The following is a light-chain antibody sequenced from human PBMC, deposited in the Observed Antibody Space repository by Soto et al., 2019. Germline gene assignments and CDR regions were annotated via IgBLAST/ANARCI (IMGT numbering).Light chain of an antibody. Sequence: QSALTQPASVSGSPGQSITISCTGTSSDVGGYSYVSWYQQHPGKAPKLMNYEVSNRPSGVSNRFSGSKSGNTASLTISGLQAEDEADYYCSSYTSSSTVIFGGGTKLTVL. V-gene: IGLV2-14*01. CDR2: EVS. CDR3: SSYTSSSTVI. J-gene: IGLJ2*01. CDR1: SSDVGGYSY.